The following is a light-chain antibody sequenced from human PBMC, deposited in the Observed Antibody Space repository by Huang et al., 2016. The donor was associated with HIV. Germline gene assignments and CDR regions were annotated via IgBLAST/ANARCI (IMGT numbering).Light chain of an antibody. CDR3: QQYHAWPPVT. J-gene: IGKJ1*01. CDR2: GTS. V-gene: IGKV3-15*01. Sequence: EIMMTQSPDTLSVSPGERATLSCRASQNILYNLAWYQQRPGQAPRLLIYGTSTRARGISGRFSGSGSGTEFTLTISSLQSDDLGVYYGQQYHAWPPVTFGQGTKVEI. CDR1: QNILYN.